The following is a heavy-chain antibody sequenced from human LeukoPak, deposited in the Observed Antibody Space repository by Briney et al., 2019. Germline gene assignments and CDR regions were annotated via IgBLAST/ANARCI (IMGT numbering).Heavy chain of an antibody. D-gene: IGHD6-13*01. CDR2: ISGSGGST. Sequence: PGGSLRLSCAASGFTFSDYYMSWVRQAPGKGLEWVSAISGSGGSTYYADSVKGRFTISRDNSKNTLYLQMNSLRAEDTAVYYCAKDRRVSAAAAGERFDYWGQGTLVTVSS. CDR1: GFTFSDYY. V-gene: IGHV3-23*01. CDR3: AKDRRVSAAAAGERFDY. J-gene: IGHJ4*02.